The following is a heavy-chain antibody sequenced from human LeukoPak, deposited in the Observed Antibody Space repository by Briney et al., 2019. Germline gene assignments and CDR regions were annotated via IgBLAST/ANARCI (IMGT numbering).Heavy chain of an antibody. CDR1: GGSFSGYY. CDR2: INHSGST. V-gene: IGHV4-34*01. Sequence: PSETLSLTCAVYGGSFSGYYWSWIRQPPGKGLEWIREINHSGSTNYNPSLKSRVTISVDTSKNQFSLKLSSVTAADTAVYYCASGGGQQLVLGNWFDPWGQGTLVTVSS. CDR3: ASGGGQQLVLGNWFDP. J-gene: IGHJ5*02. D-gene: IGHD6-13*01.